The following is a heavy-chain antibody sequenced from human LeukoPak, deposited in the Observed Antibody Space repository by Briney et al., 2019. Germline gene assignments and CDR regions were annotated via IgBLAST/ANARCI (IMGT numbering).Heavy chain of an antibody. J-gene: IGHJ4*02. V-gene: IGHV3-49*04. CDR3: TRDCEYYDFWSGYYTAGLDY. D-gene: IGHD3-3*01. Sequence: GGSLRLSCTASGFTFGDYAMSWVRQAPGKGLEWVGFIRSKAYGGATEYAASVKGRFTISRDDSKSIAYLQMNSLKTEDTAVYYCTRDCEYYDFWSGYYTAGLDYWGQGTLVTVSP. CDR2: IRSKAYGGAT. CDR1: GFTFGDYA.